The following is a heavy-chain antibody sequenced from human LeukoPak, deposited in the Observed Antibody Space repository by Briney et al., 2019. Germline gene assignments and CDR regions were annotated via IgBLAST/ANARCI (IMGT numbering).Heavy chain of an antibody. CDR3: ARHPYYYDSSGYINWYFDL. J-gene: IGHJ2*01. CDR1: GGSFSGYY. D-gene: IGHD3-22*01. Sequence: KPSETLSLTCAVYGGSFSGYYWSWIRQPPGKGLEWIGEINHSGSTNYNPSLKSRVTISVDTSKNQFFLKLSSVTAADTAVYYCARHPYYYDSSGYINWYFDLWGRGTLVTVSS. V-gene: IGHV4-34*01. CDR2: INHSGST.